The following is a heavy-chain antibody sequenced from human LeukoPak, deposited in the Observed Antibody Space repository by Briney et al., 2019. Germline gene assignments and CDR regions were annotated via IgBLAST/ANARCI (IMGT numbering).Heavy chain of an antibody. CDR3: ARGHRLSPIKIVARFDY. J-gene: IGHJ4*02. D-gene: IGHD6-6*01. CDR1: GGSFSGYY. V-gene: IGHV4-34*01. CDR2: INHSGST. Sequence: PSETLSLTCAVYGGSFSGYYWSWIRQPPGKGLEWIGEINHSGSTNYNPSLKSRVTISVDTSKNQFSLKLSSVTAADTAVYYCARGHRLSPIKIVARFDYWGQGTLVTVSS.